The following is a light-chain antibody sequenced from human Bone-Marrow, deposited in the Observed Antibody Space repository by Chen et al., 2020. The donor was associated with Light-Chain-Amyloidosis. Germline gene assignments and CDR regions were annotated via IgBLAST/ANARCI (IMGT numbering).Light chain of an antibody. CDR2: DAS. Sequence: EIVMTQSPATLSLSQGERATLSCGASQGLNNKLAWYQQKPGQAPRLLIYDASTRATDIPSRFRGSGSGTEFTLTITSLTSEDFALYYCQQYNDWPLTFGGGTKVE. CDR3: QQYNDWPLT. CDR1: QGLNNK. J-gene: IGKJ4*01. V-gene: IGKV3-15*01.